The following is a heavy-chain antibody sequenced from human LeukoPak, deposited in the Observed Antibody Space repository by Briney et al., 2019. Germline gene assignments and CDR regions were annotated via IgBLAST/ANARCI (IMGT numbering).Heavy chain of an antibody. CDR3: ARDSSPAP. CDR2: ISSSSSTI. D-gene: IGHD6-13*01. CDR1: GFTFSTYS. J-gene: IGHJ5*02. V-gene: IGHV3-48*01. Sequence: GGSLRLSCAASGFTFSTYSMNWVRQAPGKGLEWVSYISSSSSTIYYADSVKGRFTISRDNAKNSLYLQMNNLRAEDTAVYYCARDSSPAPWGQGTLVSVSS.